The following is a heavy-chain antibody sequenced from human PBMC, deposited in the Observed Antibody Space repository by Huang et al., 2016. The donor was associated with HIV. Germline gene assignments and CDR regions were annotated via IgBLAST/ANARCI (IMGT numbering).Heavy chain of an antibody. CDR2: VYDSGIT. J-gene: IGHJ5*02. V-gene: IGHV4-59*02. D-gene: IGHD6-19*01. CDR1: GASVSSHY. Sequence: QVRLQESGPGLVKPSETLSLSCTVSGASVSSHYWGWIRPPPGKGLEWIGTVYDSGITKYNPRLKSRITRSVDTSKNGFSLNSTSVSAADTAMYFCVRDQGRLAVGGIDNWFDPWGQGALVTVSS. CDR3: VRDQGRLAVGGIDNWFDP.